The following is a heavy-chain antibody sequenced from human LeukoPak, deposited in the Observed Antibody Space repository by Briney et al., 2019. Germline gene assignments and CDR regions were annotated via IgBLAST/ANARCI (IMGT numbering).Heavy chain of an antibody. CDR2: IYYSGST. Sequence: FETLCLTCTVSGGSISSYYWSWIRQPPGKGLEWIGYIYYSGSTNYNPSLKSRVTISVDTSKNQFSLKLSSVTAADTAVYYCARLDSHLAGDAFDIWGQGTMVTVSS. CDR1: GGSISSYY. V-gene: IGHV4-59*08. D-gene: IGHD3-9*01. CDR3: ARLDSHLAGDAFDI. J-gene: IGHJ3*02.